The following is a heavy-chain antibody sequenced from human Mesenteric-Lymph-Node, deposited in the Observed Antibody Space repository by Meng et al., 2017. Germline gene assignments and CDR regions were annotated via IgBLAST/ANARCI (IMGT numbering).Heavy chain of an antibody. CDR2: TSYDEGTK. V-gene: IGHV3-30*04. J-gene: IGHJ4*02. Sequence: GESLKISCEAAGFTFGSYSMHWVRQAPGKGLDWVAVTSYDEGTKYYADSVRGRFTISRDNSKNTLYLQMNSLRAEDTAVYYCALERREKMFDNWGQGTLVTVSS. CDR1: GFTFGSYS. CDR3: ALERREKMFDN. D-gene: IGHD1-1*01.